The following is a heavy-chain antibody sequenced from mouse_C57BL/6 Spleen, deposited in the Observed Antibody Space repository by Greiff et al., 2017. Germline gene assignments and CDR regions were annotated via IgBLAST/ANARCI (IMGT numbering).Heavy chain of an antibody. CDR2: IHPNSGST. CDR3: ASVYDGYYHYAMGY. J-gene: IGHJ4*01. Sequence: QVQLQQPGAELVKPGASVKLSCKASGYTFTSYWMHWVKQRPGQGLEWIGMIHPNSGSTNYNEKCKSKARLTVDKSSSTAYMQLSSLTSEDSAVYYCASVYDGYYHYAMGYWGQGTSVTVSS. V-gene: IGHV1-64*01. D-gene: IGHD2-3*01. CDR1: GYTFTSYW.